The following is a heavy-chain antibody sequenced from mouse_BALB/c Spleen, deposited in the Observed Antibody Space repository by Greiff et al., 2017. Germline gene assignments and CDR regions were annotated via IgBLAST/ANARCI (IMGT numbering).Heavy chain of an antibody. Sequence: VQLQQSGAELMKPGASVKISCKATGYTFSSYWIEWVKQRPGHGLEWIGEILPGSGSTNYNEKFKGKATFTADTSSNTAYMQLSSLTSEDSAVYYCARGNYYGYDYAMYYWGQGTSVTVSS. D-gene: IGHD1-2*01. J-gene: IGHJ4*01. V-gene: IGHV1-9*01. CDR1: GYTFSSYW. CDR3: ARGNYYGYDYAMYY. CDR2: ILPGSGST.